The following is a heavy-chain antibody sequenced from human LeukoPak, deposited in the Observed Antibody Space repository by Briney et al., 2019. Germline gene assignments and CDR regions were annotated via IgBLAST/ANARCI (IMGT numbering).Heavy chain of an antibody. D-gene: IGHD3-10*01. Sequence: TGGSLRLSCAASGFTFSSYAMSWVRQAPGKVLEWVSAISGSGGSTYYADSVKGRFTISRDNSKNTLYLQMNSLRAEDTAVYYCARGAYGSGSYGDNWFDPWGQGTLVTVSS. CDR3: ARGAYGSGSYGDNWFDP. CDR2: ISGSGGST. CDR1: GFTFSSYA. J-gene: IGHJ5*02. V-gene: IGHV3-23*01.